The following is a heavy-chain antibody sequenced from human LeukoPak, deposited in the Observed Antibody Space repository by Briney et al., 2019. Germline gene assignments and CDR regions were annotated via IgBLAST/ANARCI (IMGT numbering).Heavy chain of an antibody. Sequence: ASVKVSCKASGYTFTGYYMHWVRQAPGQGLEWMGWINPNSGGTNYAQKFQGWVTMTRDTSFSTAYMELSRLRSDDTAVYYCARGALGYYYYYGMDVWGKGTTVTVSS. J-gene: IGHJ6*04. V-gene: IGHV1-2*04. CDR3: ARGALGYYYYYGMDV. CDR1: GYTFTGYY. CDR2: INPNSGGT.